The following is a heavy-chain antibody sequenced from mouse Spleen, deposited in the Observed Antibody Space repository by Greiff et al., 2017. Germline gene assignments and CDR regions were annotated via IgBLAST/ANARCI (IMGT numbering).Heavy chain of an antibody. V-gene: IGHV5-9-1*01. CDR1: GFTFSSYA. CDR2: ISSGGSYT. J-gene: IGHJ2*01. D-gene: IGHD3-3*01. CDR3: GRGGLGRWGY. Sequence: DVKLVESGGGLVKPGGSLKLSCAASGFTFSSYAMSWVRQTPEKRLEWVATISSGGSYTYYPDSVKGRFTISRDNAKNTLYLQMSSLRSEDTAMEYCGRGGLGRWGYWGQGTTLTVSS.